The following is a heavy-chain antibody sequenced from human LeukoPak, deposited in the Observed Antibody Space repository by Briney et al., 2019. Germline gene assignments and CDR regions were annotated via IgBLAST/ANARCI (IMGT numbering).Heavy chain of an antibody. CDR1: GGTFSSYA. CDR3: ARGISGSYTADY. CDR2: IIPIFGTA. D-gene: IGHD1-26*01. J-gene: IGHJ4*02. V-gene: IGHV1-69*05. Sequence: ASVKVSCKASGGTFSSYAISWVRQAPGQGLEWMGGIIPIFGTANYAQKFQGRVTITTDESTSTAYMELSSQRSEDTAVYYCARGISGSYTADYWGQGTLVTVSS.